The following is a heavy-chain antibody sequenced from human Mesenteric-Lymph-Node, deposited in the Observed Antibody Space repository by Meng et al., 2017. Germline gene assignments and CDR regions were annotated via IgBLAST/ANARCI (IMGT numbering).Heavy chain of an antibody. CDR2: IKQDGSEK. J-gene: IGHJ4*02. V-gene: IGHV3-7*03. CDR3: AKAKYCSVGICPFDY. Sequence: GGSLRLSCAASGFTFSSYWMSWVRQAPGKGLEWVANIKQDGSEKYYVDSVKGRFTISRDNAKNSLYLQMNSLRAEDTALYYCAKAKYCSVGICPFDYWGQGTLVTVSS. CDR1: GFTFSSYW. D-gene: IGHD2-15*01.